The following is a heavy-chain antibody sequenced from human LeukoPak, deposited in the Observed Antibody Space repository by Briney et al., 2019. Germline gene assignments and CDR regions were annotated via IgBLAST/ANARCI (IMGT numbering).Heavy chain of an antibody. CDR1: GGSISSTTYY. D-gene: IGHD2-2*01. CDR2: YSYGAST. J-gene: IGHJ4*02. CDR3: ARQIRVGHCSSTSCYHDY. V-gene: IGHV4-39*01. Sequence: ETLSLICTVSGGSISSTTYYWGWIRQPPGKGLEWIGSYSYGASTYYNPSLQSRVTISIDTSKDQFSLKLSSVTAADTAVYYCARQIRVGHCSSTSCYHDYWGQGTLVTVHS.